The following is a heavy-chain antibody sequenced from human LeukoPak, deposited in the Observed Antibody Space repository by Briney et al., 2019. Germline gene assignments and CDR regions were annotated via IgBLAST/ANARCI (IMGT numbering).Heavy chain of an antibody. CDR3: AKDGEVVISHAYYFDY. V-gene: IGHV3-21*04. J-gene: IGHJ4*02. D-gene: IGHD3-22*01. CDR1: GFTFSSYS. CDR2: ISSSSSYI. Sequence: GGSLRLSCAASGFTFSSYSMNWVRQAPGKGLEWVSSISSSSSYIYYADSVKGRFTISRDNSKNTLYLQMNSLRAEDTAVYYCAKDGEVVISHAYYFDYWGQGTLVTVSS.